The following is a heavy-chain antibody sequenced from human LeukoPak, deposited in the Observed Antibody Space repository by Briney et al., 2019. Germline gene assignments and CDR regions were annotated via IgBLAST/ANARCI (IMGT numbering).Heavy chain of an antibody. J-gene: IGHJ3*02. CDR2: INTNTGNP. V-gene: IGHV7-4-1*02. CDR1: GYTFTSYY. CDR3: ARDRDYDILTGHDAFDI. Sequence: ASVKVSCKASGYTFTSYYMHWVRQAPGQGLECMGWINTNTGNPTYAQGFTGRFVFSLDTSVSTAYLQISSLKAEDTAVYYCARDRDYDILTGHDAFDIWGQGTMVTVSS. D-gene: IGHD3-9*01.